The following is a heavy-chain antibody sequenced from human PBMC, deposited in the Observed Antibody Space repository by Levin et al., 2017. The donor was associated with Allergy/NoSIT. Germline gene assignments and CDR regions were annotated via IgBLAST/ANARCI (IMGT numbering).Heavy chain of an antibody. CDR3: ARLGYCSSATCSHDLYYFAH. CDR2: ISPSSTYI. D-gene: IGHD2-2*01. CDR1: GFTFSTSS. J-gene: IGHJ4*02. Sequence: GGSLRLSCAVSGFTFSTSSINWVRQAPGKGLQWVSSISPSSTYIFYADSVKGRFTMSRDNAKNSVSLQMNSLRAEDTAVYYCARLGYCSSATCSHDLYYFAHWGQGTLVTVSS. V-gene: IGHV3-21*01.